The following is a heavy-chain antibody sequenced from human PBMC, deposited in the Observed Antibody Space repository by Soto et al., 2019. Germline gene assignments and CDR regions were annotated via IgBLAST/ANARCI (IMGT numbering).Heavy chain of an antibody. D-gene: IGHD2-2*01. CDR2: IKQDGTEK. CDR3: ARAPSAWYFDL. Sequence: EVQLVESGGGLVQPGGSLRLSCAASGFTFSSYWMSRVRQAPGKGLEWVANIKQDGTEKYYMDSVKGRFIMSRDNAKNSLYLQMNSLRAEDTAVYYCARAPSAWYFDLWGRGTLVTVSS. J-gene: IGHJ2*01. V-gene: IGHV3-7*03. CDR1: GFTFSSYW.